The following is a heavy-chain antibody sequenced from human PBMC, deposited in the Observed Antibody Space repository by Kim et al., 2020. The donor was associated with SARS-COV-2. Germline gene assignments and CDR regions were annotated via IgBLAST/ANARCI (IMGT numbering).Heavy chain of an antibody. D-gene: IGHD6-6*01. J-gene: IGHJ6*02. CDR3: ARDRPNYYYYGMDV. V-gene: IGHV3-7*01. Sequence: VDSVKGRFTISRDNAKNSLYLQMNSLRAEDTAVYYCARDRPNYYYYGMDVWGQGTTVTVSS.